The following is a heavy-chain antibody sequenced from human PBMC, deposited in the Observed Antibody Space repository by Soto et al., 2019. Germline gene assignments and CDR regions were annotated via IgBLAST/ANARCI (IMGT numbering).Heavy chain of an antibody. V-gene: IGHV1-69*01. CDR2: LIPIFGTA. Sequence: QVQLVQSGAEVKKPGSSVKVSCKASGGTFSSYAISWVRQAPGQGLEWMGGLIPIFGTAHYAQKFQGRVTITADESTSTAYLELSSLRSEDTAVYYCARPVEMATISRSYLFYWGQGTLVTVSS. CDR1: GGTFSSYA. CDR3: ARPVEMATISRSYLFY. J-gene: IGHJ4*02. D-gene: IGHD5-12*01.